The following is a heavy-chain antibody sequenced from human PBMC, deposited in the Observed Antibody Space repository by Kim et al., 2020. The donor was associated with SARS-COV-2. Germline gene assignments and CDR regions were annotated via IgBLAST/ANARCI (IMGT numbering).Heavy chain of an antibody. V-gene: IGHV4-39*01. Sequence: SETLSLTCSVSGVSISSSSYYWGWIRQPPGKEREWIAHIYHTGSTYYNPSLKSRVTISVDTSKNQFSLNLSSVTATDTAVYYCARIGVVPAATGGGWFDPWGEGALVTVSP. D-gene: IGHD2-2*01. CDR2: IYHTGST. CDR3: ARIGVVPAATGGGWFDP. CDR1: GVSISSSSYY. J-gene: IGHJ5*02.